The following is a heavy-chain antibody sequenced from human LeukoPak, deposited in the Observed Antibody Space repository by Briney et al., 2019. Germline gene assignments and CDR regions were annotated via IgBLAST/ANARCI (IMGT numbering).Heavy chain of an antibody. V-gene: IGHV3-7*01. D-gene: IGHD1-20*01. CDR2: IKQDGSEK. CDR3: ARSNWNFDY. J-gene: IGHJ4*02. Sequence: PGGSLRLSCAASGFTFSNYWMTWVRQAPGKGLEWVANIKQDGSEKHYVDSLKGRFTTSRDNAKNSLYLQMNSLRDEDTAVYYCARSNWNFDYWGQGTLVTVSS. CDR1: GFTFSNYW.